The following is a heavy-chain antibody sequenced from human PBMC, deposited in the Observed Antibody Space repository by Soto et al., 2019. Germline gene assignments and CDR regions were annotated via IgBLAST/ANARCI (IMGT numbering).Heavy chain of an antibody. J-gene: IGHJ6*03. CDR1: GGSISSSSYY. D-gene: IGHD3-3*01. Sequence: SETLSLTCTVSGGSISSSSYYWGWIRQPPGKGLEWIGSIYYSGSTYYNPSLKSRVTISVDTSKNQFSLKLSSVTAADTAVYYCAGFYDFWSPSYYYYYMDVWGKGTTVTVSS. V-gene: IGHV4-39*01. CDR2: IYYSGST. CDR3: AGFYDFWSPSYYYYYMDV.